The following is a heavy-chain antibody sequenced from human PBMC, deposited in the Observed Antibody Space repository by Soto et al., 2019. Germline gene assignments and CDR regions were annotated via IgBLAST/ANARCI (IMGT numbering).Heavy chain of an antibody. D-gene: IGHD1-26*01. CDR1: GFTFSIYG. Sequence: QVQLVESGGGVVQPGRSLRLSCAASGFTFSIYGMHWVRHAPGKGLEWVAMISFDGSGKYYTDSVKGRFHISRDSSKNTMYLQMDSLRVEDTAVYYCARDRRLYYSDAFDIWGQGTTVTVSS. V-gene: IGHV3-30*03. J-gene: IGHJ3*02. CDR2: ISFDGSGK. CDR3: ARDRRLYYSDAFDI.